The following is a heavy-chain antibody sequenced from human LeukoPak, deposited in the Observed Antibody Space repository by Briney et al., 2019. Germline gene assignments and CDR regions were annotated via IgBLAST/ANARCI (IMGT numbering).Heavy chain of an antibody. V-gene: IGHV3-11*01. CDR3: CSPTLWFGESRRDY. D-gene: IGHD3-10*01. Sequence: GGSLRLSCAASGFTFSDYYMSWIRQAPGKGLEWVSYISSSGSTIYYADSVKGRFTISRDNAKNSLYLQMNSLRAEDTAVYYCCSPTLWFGESRRDYWGQGTLVTVSS. CDR2: ISSSGSTI. J-gene: IGHJ4*02. CDR1: GFTFSDYY.